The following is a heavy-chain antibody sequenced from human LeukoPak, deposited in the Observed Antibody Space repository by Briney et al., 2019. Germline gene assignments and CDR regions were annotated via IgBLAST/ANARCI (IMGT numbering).Heavy chain of an antibody. CDR2: ISSSSNVI. Sequence: GGSLRLSGAASGFTFDIYEMNWVRQAPGKGLEWISFISSSSNVIYYADSVKGRFTISRDNAKNSLYLQMNSLRAEDTAVYYCAGSRYPEPQDLDYWGQGTLVTVSS. CDR1: GFTFDIYE. V-gene: IGHV3-48*03. J-gene: IGHJ4*02. CDR3: AGSRYPEPQDLDY. D-gene: IGHD1-14*01.